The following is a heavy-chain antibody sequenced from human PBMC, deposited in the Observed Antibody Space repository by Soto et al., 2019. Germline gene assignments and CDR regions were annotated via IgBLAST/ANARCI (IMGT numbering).Heavy chain of an antibody. CDR3: ANHGGFDF. Sequence: EGQLLQSEGGLVQPGESLRLSCAASGFTFSSSGMSWVRQAPGKGLEWVSSISIRGDYRYYADSVKGRFTISRDNSKNTLYLQMSSLTAEDTALYYCANHGGFDFWGQGTMVAVSS. J-gene: IGHJ3*01. V-gene: IGHV3-23*01. CDR1: GFTFSSSG. CDR2: ISIRGDYR. D-gene: IGHD4-17*01.